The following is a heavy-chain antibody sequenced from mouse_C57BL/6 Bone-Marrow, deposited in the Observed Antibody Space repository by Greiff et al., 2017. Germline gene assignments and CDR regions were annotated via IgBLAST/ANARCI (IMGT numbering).Heavy chain of an antibody. D-gene: IGHD1-1*01. V-gene: IGHV1-69*01. Sequence: VQLQQPGAELVMPGASVKLSCKASGYTFTSYWMHWVKQRPGQGLEWIGELDPSDSYTNYNQKFKGKSTLTVDKSSSTAYMQLSSLTSEDSAVYYCARDYGSSYDAYWGQGTLVTVSA. CDR3: ARDYGSSYDAY. J-gene: IGHJ3*01. CDR2: LDPSDSYT. CDR1: GYTFTSYW.